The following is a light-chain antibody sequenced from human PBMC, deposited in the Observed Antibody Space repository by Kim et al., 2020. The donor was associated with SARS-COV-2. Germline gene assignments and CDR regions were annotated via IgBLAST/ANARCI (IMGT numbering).Light chain of an antibody. Sequence: SNPISCTGASRCFGTYNRVSWYKQHPDKAPKLIIYEVDRRPSGVSHRFSGAKSGNTASLTISGLQADDEADYYCSSYAGSTTFVVFGGGTQLTVL. CDR1: SRCFGTYNR. CDR2: EVD. CDR3: SSYAGSTTFVV. V-gene: IGLV2-23*02. J-gene: IGLJ2*01.